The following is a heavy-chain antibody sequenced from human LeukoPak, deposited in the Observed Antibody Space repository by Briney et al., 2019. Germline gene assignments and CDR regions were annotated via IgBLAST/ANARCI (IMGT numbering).Heavy chain of an antibody. CDR2: IYTSETT. CDR3: ARAPTGTGGWNWFDP. J-gene: IGHJ5*02. CDR1: GGSISSYY. V-gene: IGHV4-4*07. Sequence: SETLSLTCTVSGGSISSYYWSWIRQPAAKGLELIGRIYTSETTNYNPSLKSRVTMSVDTSKNQFSLKLSSVTAADTAVYYCARAPTGTGGWNWFDPWGQGTLVTVSS. D-gene: IGHD1-1*01.